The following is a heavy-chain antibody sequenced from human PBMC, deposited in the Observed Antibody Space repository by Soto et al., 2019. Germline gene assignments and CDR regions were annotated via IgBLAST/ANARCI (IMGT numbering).Heavy chain of an antibody. CDR2: ISYDGSNK. CDR3: AKNKAPLGGYYYYGMDV. Sequence: QVQLVESGGGVVQPGRSLRLSCAASGFTFSSYGMHWVRQAPGKGLEWVAVISYDGSNKYYADSVKGRFTISRDNSKNTLYLQMNSLRAEDTAVYYCAKNKAPLGGYYYYGMDVWGQGTTVTVSS. V-gene: IGHV3-30*18. CDR1: GFTFSSYG. J-gene: IGHJ6*02. D-gene: IGHD3-16*01.